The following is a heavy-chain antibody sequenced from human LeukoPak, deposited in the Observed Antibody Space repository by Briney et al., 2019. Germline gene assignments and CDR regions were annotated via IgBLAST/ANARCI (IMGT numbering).Heavy chain of an antibody. CDR3: ARGNRVCSDF. Sequence: PSETLSLTCTVSGYSISSGYYWGWIRQPPGKGLEWIGSISHSGSTYYNPPLKSRVTISVDTSKNQFSLKLNSVTATETAVYYCARGNRVCSDFWGQGTLVTVSS. D-gene: IGHD2-15*01. CDR1: GYSISSGYY. V-gene: IGHV4-38-2*02. CDR2: ISHSGST. J-gene: IGHJ4*02.